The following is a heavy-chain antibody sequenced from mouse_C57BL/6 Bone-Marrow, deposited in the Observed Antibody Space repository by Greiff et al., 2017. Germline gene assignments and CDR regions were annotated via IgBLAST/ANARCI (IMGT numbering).Heavy chain of an antibody. J-gene: IGHJ3*01. V-gene: IGHV5-12*01. CDR2: ISNGGGST. D-gene: IGHD2-3*01. CDR3: ARDGYSVAY. CDR1: GFTFSDYY. Sequence: EVQLVESGGGLVQPGGSLKLSCAASGFTFSDYYMYWVRQTPEKRLEWVAYISNGGGSTYYPDTVKGRFTISRDNAKNTLYLQMSRLKSEDTAMYYCARDGYSVAYWGQGTLVTVSA.